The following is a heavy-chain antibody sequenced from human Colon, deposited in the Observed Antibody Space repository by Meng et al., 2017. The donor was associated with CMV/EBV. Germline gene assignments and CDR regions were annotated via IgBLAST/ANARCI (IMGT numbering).Heavy chain of an antibody. J-gene: IGHJ4*02. D-gene: IGHD3-3*01. CDR1: GFTFSNYV. Sequence: GGSLRLSCAVSGFTFSNYVMSWVRQAPGKGLQWVSGISGSGASTDYADSVKGRFTISRDNSKNTLYLQMNSRRGEDTAVYYCAKDARTSLEWILTHYIDFWGQGTLVTVS. CDR2: ISGSGAST. CDR3: AKDARTSLEWILTHYIDF. V-gene: IGHV3-23*01.